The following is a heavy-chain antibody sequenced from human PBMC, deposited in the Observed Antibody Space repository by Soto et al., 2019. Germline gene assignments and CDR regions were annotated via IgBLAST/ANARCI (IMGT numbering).Heavy chain of an antibody. CDR3: AKDRVGGTFYTPLAF. CDR1: GFNCDNYG. CDR2: ITYDGSFQ. J-gene: IGHJ4*02. V-gene: IGHV3-30*18. Sequence: PGGSLRLSCEASGFNCDNYGMHWVRQAPGKGLEWVAVITYDGSFQYYADSVKGRFTISRDNSKNTLSLHLNTLKPEDTAVYHCAKDRVGGTFYTPLAFWGQGTLVTVSS. D-gene: IGHD1-7*01.